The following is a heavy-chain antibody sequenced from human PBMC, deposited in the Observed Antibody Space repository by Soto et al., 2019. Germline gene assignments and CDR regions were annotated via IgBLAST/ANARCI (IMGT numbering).Heavy chain of an antibody. J-gene: IGHJ6*02. CDR1: RVAFSKFI. Sequence: QAQLEQSGGEVKKPGSSVKVSCKASRVAFSKFIVTWVRQAPGVGLEWVGGIIPVFGTANYAQKFQGRVTITAEKSTSTSYMEVNNRRSEDTAVYYCAKVRYSSPMGYYYGMDVWGQGTTVTVSS. CDR3: AKVRYSSPMGYYYGMDV. CDR2: IIPVFGTA. D-gene: IGHD6-13*01. V-gene: IGHV1-69*06.